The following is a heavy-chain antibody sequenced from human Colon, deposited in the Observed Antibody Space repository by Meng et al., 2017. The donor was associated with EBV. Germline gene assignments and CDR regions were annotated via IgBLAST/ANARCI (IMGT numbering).Heavy chain of an antibody. V-gene: IGHV4-4*02. CDR1: GGSLSSRNW. CDR3: ARVGAYCGGDCYHPR. D-gene: IGHD2-21*02. CDR2: IYHSGST. Sequence: GQLQESGPGLVKPSGTLSLTCAVSGGSLSSRNWWSWVRKPSGKGLEWIGEIYHSGSTNYNPTLKSRVTISVDESKNQFSLRLSSVTAADTAAYYCARVGAYCGGDCYHPRWGQGTLVTVSS. J-gene: IGHJ4*02.